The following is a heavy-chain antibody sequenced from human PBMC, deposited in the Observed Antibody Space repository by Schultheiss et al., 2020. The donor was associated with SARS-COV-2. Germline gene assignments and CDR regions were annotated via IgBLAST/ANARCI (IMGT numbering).Heavy chain of an antibody. V-gene: IGHV4-59*08. CDR1: GGSISSYY. Sequence: SETLSLTCTVSGGSISSYYWSWIRQPPGKGLEWIGYIYYSGSTNYNPSLKSRVTISVDTSKNQFSLKLSSVTAADTAVYYCARLALPGLISRWGQGTLVTVSS. D-gene: IGHD3-16*01. CDR3: ARLALPGLISR. J-gene: IGHJ4*02. CDR2: IYYSGST.